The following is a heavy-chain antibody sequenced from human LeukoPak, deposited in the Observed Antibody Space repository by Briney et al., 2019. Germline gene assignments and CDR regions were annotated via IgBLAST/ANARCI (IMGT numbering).Heavy chain of an antibody. CDR3: VRARYCSSSSCYMDFDY. D-gene: IGHD2-2*02. CDR1: GGTFSSYA. CDR2: IIPIFGTA. V-gene: IGHV1-69*05. J-gene: IGHJ4*02. Sequence: GASVKVSCKASGGTFSSYAISWVRQAPGQGLEWMGGIIPIFGTANYAQKFQGRVTITTDESTSTAYMELSSLRSEDTAVYYCVRARYCSSSSCYMDFDYWGQGTLVTVSS.